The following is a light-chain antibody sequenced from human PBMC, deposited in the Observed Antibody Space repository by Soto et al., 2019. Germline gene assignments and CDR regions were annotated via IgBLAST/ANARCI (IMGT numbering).Light chain of an antibody. CDR3: SSYAGYNVL. CDR2: EVS. CDR1: SSDVGGYNY. J-gene: IGLJ2*01. V-gene: IGLV2-8*01. Sequence: QSVLTQPPSASGSPRQSVTISCTGTSSDVGGYNYVSWYQQHPGKAPKLMIYEVSKRPSGVPARFSGSKSGNTASPTVSGLQADDEADYYCSSYAGYNVLFGGRTQLTVL.